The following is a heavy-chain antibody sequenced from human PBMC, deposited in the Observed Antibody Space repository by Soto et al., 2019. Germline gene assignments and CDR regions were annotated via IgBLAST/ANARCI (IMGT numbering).Heavy chain of an antibody. CDR3: AGNSFSISGWYQLDY. CDR1: GGSISSSSYY. D-gene: IGHD6-19*01. Sequence: SETLSLTCTVSGGSISSSSYYWGWIRQPPGKGLEWIGSIYVSGSTYYNPSLKSRVTMSVETSKNQFSLKLSSVTAADTAAYYCAGNSFSISGWYQLDYWGQGTLVTVSS. CDR2: IYVSGST. J-gene: IGHJ4*02. V-gene: IGHV4-39*01.